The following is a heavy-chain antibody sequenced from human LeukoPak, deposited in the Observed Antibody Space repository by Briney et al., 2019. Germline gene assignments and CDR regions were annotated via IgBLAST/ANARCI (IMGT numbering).Heavy chain of an antibody. CDR2: ISYDGSNE. Sequence: GGSLRLSCAASEFIFRRYDMHWVRQAPGKGLEWVAFISYDGSNEYYADSVKGRFTISRDNSENTLYLQMNSLRAEDTAVYYCAKDLSPAYFHHWGQGTLVTVSS. D-gene: IGHD2/OR15-2a*01. V-gene: IGHV3-30*02. CDR1: EFIFRRYD. J-gene: IGHJ1*01. CDR3: AKDLSPAYFHH.